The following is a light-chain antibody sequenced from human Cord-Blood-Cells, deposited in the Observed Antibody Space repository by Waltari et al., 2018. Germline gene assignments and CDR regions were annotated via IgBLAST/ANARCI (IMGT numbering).Light chain of an antibody. CDR3: SSYTSSSTWV. CDR1: SSDVGGYNY. Sequence: QSALTPPASVSGSPGQSITIPCTGTSSDVGGYNYASWYQQHPGKAPKLMIYDVSNRPSGVSNRFSGSKSGNTASLTISGLQAEDEADYYCSSYTSSSTWVFGGGTKLTVL. CDR2: DVS. V-gene: IGLV2-14*01. J-gene: IGLJ3*02.